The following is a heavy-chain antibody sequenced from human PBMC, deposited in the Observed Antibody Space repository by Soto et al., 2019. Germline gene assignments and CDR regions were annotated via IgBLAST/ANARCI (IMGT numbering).Heavy chain of an antibody. Sequence: GGSLRLSCAASGFTFSSYAMSWVRQAPGKGLEWVSAISGSGGRTYYADSVKGRFTISRDNSKNKLYLQMNSLRAEDTAVYYCAKSSTGTTSYYFDYWGQGTLVTVSS. J-gene: IGHJ4*02. CDR1: GFTFSSYA. V-gene: IGHV3-23*01. CDR2: ISGSGGRT. CDR3: AKSSTGTTSYYFDY. D-gene: IGHD1-7*01.